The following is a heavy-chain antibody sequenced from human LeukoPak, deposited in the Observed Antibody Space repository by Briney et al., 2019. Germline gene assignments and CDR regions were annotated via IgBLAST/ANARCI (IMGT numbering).Heavy chain of an antibody. Sequence: GESLKISCKGSGYSFTSYWISWVRQMPGKGLEWMGRIDPSDSYTNYSPSFRGHVTISADKSISTAYLQWSSLKASDTAMYYCARKVVAATAIYYYGMDVWGQGTTVTVSS. D-gene: IGHD2-15*01. CDR2: IDPSDSYT. J-gene: IGHJ6*02. CDR3: ARKVVAATAIYYYGMDV. CDR1: GYSFTSYW. V-gene: IGHV5-10-1*01.